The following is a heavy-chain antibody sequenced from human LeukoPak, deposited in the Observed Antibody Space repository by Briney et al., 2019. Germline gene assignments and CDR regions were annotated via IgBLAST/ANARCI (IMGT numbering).Heavy chain of an antibody. CDR1: GFIFSNYA. Sequence: PGGSLRLSCAASGFIFSNYAMHWVRQAPGKGLEWVAVISYDGSNKYYADSVKGRFTISRDNSKNTLYLQMNSLRAEDTALYYCARDSSGYLNWFDPWGQGTLVTVSS. D-gene: IGHD3-22*01. J-gene: IGHJ5*02. V-gene: IGHV3-30*04. CDR3: ARDSSGYLNWFDP. CDR2: ISYDGSNK.